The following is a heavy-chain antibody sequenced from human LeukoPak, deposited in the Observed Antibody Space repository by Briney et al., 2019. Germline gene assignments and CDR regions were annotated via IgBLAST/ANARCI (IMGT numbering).Heavy chain of an antibody. CDR3: ARGRNIEMTTMSGGSDY. J-gene: IGHJ4*02. V-gene: IGHV1-46*01. CDR2: VNPSGGST. CDR1: GYTFTSYY. Sequence: GASVKVSCKASGYTFTSYYMHWVRQAPGQGLEWMGIVNPSGGSTSYAQKFQGRVTMTRDTSISTAYMDLSDLRSDDTAVYYCARGRNIEMTTMSGGSDYWGQGTLVTVSS. D-gene: IGHD5-24*01.